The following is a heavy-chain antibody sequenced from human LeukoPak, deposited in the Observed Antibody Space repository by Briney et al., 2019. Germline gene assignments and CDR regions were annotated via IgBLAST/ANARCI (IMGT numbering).Heavy chain of an antibody. J-gene: IGHJ4*02. CDR3: ATGVLGIAAAGDYYFDY. CDR2: MYYRGNT. CDR1: GGSISSYY. Sequence: PSETLSLTCTVSGGSISSYYWSWIRQPPGKGLEWIGYMYYRGNTNYDPSLKSRVTISIDTPNNQFSLKLSSVTAADTAVYYCATGVLGIAAAGDYYFDYWGQGTLVTVSS. V-gene: IGHV4-59*01. D-gene: IGHD6-13*01.